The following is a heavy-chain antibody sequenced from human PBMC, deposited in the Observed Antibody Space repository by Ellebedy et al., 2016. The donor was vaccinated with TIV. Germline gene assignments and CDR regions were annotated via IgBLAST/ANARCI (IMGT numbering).Heavy chain of an antibody. CDR1: GFTFDDYA. CDR2: ISWDGGST. V-gene: IGHV3-43D*03. Sequence: GESLKISXAASGFTFDDYAMHWVRQAPGKGLEWVSLISWDGGSTYYADSVKGRFTISRDNSKNSLYLQMNILRAEDTALYYCAKDSGPGGGSFTFDYWGQGTLVTVSS. CDR3: AKDSGPGGGSFTFDY. D-gene: IGHD1-26*01. J-gene: IGHJ4*02.